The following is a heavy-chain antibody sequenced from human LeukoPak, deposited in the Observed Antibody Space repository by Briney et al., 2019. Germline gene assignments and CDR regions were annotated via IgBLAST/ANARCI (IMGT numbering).Heavy chain of an antibody. CDR1: GYTFTSYY. D-gene: IGHD6-13*01. CDR2: ISAYNGNT. CDR3: ARDPAVIAAALRENWFDP. J-gene: IGHJ5*02. Sequence: ASVKVSCKASGYTFTSYYMHWVRQAPGQGLEWMGWISAYNGNTNYAQKLQGRVTMTTDTSTSTAYMELRSLRSDDTAVYYCARDPAVIAAALRENWFDPWGQGTLVTVSS. V-gene: IGHV1-18*04.